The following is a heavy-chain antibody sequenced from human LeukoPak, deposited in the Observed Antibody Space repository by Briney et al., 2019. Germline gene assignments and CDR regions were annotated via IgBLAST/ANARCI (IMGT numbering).Heavy chain of an antibody. CDR3: ARGIRPGYYFDY. CDR2: IIRRGGS. V-gene: IGHV4-34*01. D-gene: IGHD3-16*01. Sequence: SETLSLTRAVYGGSFSDYYWSWIRQAPGKGLEWIGEIIRRGGSNYIPSLKSRATMSIDTSNNQFSLKLRSATAADTAVYFCARGIRPGYYFDYWGQGTLVTVSS. J-gene: IGHJ4*02. CDR1: GGSFSDYY.